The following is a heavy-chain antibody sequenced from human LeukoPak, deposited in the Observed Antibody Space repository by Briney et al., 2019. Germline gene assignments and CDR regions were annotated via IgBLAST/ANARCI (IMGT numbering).Heavy chain of an antibody. CDR2: IYHSGST. CDR3: ARGGPHPRDYSNYYFDY. V-gene: IGHV4-30-2*01. J-gene: IGHJ4*02. D-gene: IGHD4-11*01. Sequence: PSETLSLTCAVSGGSISSGGYSWSWIRQPPGKGLEWIGYIYHSGSTYYNPSLKSRVTISVDRSKNQFSLKLSSVTAADTAVYYCARGGPHPRDYSNYYFDYWGQGTLVTVSS. CDR1: GGSISSGGYS.